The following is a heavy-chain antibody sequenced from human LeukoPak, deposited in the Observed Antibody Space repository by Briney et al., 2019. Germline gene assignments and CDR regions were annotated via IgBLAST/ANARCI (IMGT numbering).Heavy chain of an antibody. CDR3: SRETTSTSWY. J-gene: IGHJ4*02. CDR2: IYYSGST. V-gene: IGHV4-39*01. CDR1: GGSISSSSYY. D-gene: IGHD6-13*01. Sequence: PSETLSLTCTVSGGSISSSSYYWAWIRQPPGKGLEWIGSIYYSGSTFYSPSLKSRVTLSVDTSKNQFSLNLSPVTAADTAVYFCSRETTSTSWYWGQGTLVTVSS.